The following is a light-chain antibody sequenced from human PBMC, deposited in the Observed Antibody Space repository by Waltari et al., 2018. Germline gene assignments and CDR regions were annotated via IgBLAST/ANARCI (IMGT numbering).Light chain of an antibody. CDR1: SSDVGSYNR. J-gene: IGLJ2*01. CDR3: SSYTTSSTSVV. V-gene: IGLV2-18*02. CDR2: DVN. Sequence: QSALTQPPSVSGSPGQSVTISCTGTSSDVGSYNRVSWYQQSPGTAPKLIIYDVNNRPSGVPCRSSGSKSGNTASLTVSGLQAEDEANYYCSSYTTSSTSVVFGGGTKLTVL.